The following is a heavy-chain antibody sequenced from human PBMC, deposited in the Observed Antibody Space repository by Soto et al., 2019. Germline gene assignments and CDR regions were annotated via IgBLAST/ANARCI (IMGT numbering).Heavy chain of an antibody. J-gene: IGHJ6*02. D-gene: IGHD6-13*01. CDR3: ARVLTGYSSSWSTNNYYYYYGMDV. CDR2: IYYSGST. CDR1: GGSISSGDYY. V-gene: IGHV4-30-4*01. Sequence: SETLSLTCTVSGGSISSGDYYWSWIRQPPGKGLEWIGYIYYSGSTYYNPSLKSRVTISVDTSKNQFSLKLSSVTAADTAVYYCARVLTGYSSSWSTNNYYYYYGMDVWGQGTTVTVSS.